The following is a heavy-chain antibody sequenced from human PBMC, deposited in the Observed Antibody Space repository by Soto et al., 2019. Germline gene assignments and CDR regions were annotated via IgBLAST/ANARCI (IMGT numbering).Heavy chain of an antibody. Sequence: VQLVQSGAEVRKPGSSVKVSCKASGGTFSWHAISWVRQAPGQGLEWMGGIIPIFGTANHAQKFQGRVTIIADESTSTVYMELSSLRSEDTAMYYCARGWGYDSNDYYYAYWGQGTLVIVSS. D-gene: IGHD3-22*01. V-gene: IGHV1-69*01. CDR3: ARGWGYDSNDYYYAY. CDR1: GGTFSWHA. J-gene: IGHJ4*02. CDR2: IIPIFGTA.